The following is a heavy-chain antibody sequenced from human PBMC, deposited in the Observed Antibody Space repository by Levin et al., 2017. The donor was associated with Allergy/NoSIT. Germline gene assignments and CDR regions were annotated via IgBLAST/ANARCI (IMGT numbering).Heavy chain of an antibody. CDR1: GFIFSEYW. Sequence: GGSLRLSCAASGFIFSEYWMHWVRQAPGKGLVWVSRLNSDGNSAIYADFVRGRFTISRDNADNTLYLQMNSLRPEDTAVYYCTRATYDYVWGSHFDTWGQGTLVTFSS. CDR2: LNSDGNSA. J-gene: IGHJ4*02. D-gene: IGHD3-16*01. V-gene: IGHV3-74*01. CDR3: TRATYDYVWGSHFDT.